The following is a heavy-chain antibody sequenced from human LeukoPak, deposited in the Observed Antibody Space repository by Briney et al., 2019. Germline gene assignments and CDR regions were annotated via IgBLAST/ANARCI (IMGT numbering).Heavy chain of an antibody. J-gene: IGHJ4*02. CDR1: GFTFSSYG. V-gene: IGHV3-23*01. CDR3: AKDRQLLWFGESDY. CDR2: ISGSGGST. D-gene: IGHD3-10*01. Sequence: GGSLRLSCAASGFTFSSYGMSWVRQAPGKGLEWVSAISGSGGSTYYADSVKGRFTISRDNSKNTLYLQMNSLRAEDTAVYYCAKDRQLLWFGESDYWGQGTLVTVSS.